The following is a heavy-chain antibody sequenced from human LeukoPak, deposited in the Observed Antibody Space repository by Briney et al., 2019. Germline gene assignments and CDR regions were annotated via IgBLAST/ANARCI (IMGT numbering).Heavy chain of an antibody. CDR2: VSYDGGNE. CDR1: GFTFRRYA. CDR3: ARDRYASRSYVMDV. D-gene: IGHD2-2*01. J-gene: IGHJ6*02. V-gene: IGHV3-30*04. Sequence: GGSLRLSCELSGFTFRRYAMHWVRQAPGKGLEWLAVVSYDGGNEYYADSVKGRFTISRGKSRNTAFLQMDSLRHDDTGVYFCARDRYASRSYVMDVWGQGTTVVVSS.